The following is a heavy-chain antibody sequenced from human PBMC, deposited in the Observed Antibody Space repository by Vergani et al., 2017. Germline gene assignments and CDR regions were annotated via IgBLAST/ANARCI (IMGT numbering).Heavy chain of an antibody. D-gene: IGHD5-12*01. J-gene: IGHJ4*02. Sequence: QVQLVESGGGVVQPGRSLRLSCAASGFTFSSYAMHWVRQAPGKGLECVSVISYDGSNKYYADSVKGRFTISRDNSKNTLYLQMNSLRAEDTAVYYCARVGYTGGPLWGQGTLVTVSS. CDR3: ARVGYTGGPL. CDR1: GFTFSSYA. V-gene: IGHV3-30*01. CDR2: ISYDGSNK.